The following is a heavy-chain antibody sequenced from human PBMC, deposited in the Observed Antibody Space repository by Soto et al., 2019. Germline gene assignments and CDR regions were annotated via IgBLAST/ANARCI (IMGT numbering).Heavy chain of an antibody. CDR2: IYYTGST. J-gene: IGHJ4*02. Sequence: SETLSLTCTVSGGSIYTGGFYWSWNRQLPGKGLEWLGYIYYTGSTQYAPSLKSRLSISTDTSDNLFSLRLNSVTVAETAVYYCATSLVTSRARVDYWGQGTPVTVSS. CDR1: GGSIYTGGFY. CDR3: ATSLVTSRARVDY. V-gene: IGHV4-31*03. D-gene: IGHD1-26*01.